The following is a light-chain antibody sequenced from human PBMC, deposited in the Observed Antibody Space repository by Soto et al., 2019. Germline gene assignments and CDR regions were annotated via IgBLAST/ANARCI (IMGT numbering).Light chain of an antibody. CDR2: KAS. V-gene: IGKV1-5*03. CDR3: QQYNSYPYT. J-gene: IGKJ2*01. Sequence: DIQMTQSPSTLSTSVGDRVTITCRASQSISSWLAWYQQKPGKAPKLLIYKASSLESGVPSRFSGSGSGTEFTLTISSLQPDDFATYYCQQYNSYPYTFGQGTKLEIK. CDR1: QSISSW.